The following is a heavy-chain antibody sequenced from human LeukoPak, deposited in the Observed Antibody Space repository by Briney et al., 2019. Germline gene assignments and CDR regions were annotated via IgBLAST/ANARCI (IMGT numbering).Heavy chain of an antibody. CDR1: GFTFSHYN. J-gene: IGHJ4*02. CDR3: AKDGTNWDFDH. CDR2: IPFYGSKK. Sequence: GGSLRLSCEASGFTFSHYNMHWVRQAPGKGLEWVAFIPFYGSKKYYADSVKGRFTISRDNSKSTLDLQMNSLRAEDTAVYYCAKDGTNWDFDHWGQGTLVTVSS. D-gene: IGHD7-27*01. V-gene: IGHV3-30*02.